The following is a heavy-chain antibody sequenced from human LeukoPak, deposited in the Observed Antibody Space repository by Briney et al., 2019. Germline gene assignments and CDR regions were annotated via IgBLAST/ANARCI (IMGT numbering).Heavy chain of an antibody. CDR3: ASDVVPAAIGAFDI. CDR1: GFTFSSYA. J-gene: IGHJ3*02. Sequence: GGSLRLSCAASGFTFSSYAMHWVRQAPGKGLEWVAVISYDGSNKYYADSVKGRFTISRDNSKNTLYLQMNSLRAEDTAVYYCASDVVPAAIGAFDIWGQGTMVTVSS. D-gene: IGHD2-2*01. V-gene: IGHV3-30-3*01. CDR2: ISYDGSNK.